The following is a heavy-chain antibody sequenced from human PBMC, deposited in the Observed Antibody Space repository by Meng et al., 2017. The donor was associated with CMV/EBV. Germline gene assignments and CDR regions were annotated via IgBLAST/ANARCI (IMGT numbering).Heavy chain of an antibody. CDR3: ARDLSGQLVPATLNYYYYYGMDV. CDR2: ISYDGSNK. D-gene: IGHD6-6*01. Sequence: GESLKISCVASGFTFSSYGMHWVRQAPGKGLEWVAVISYDGSNKYYADSVKGRFTISRDNSKNTLYLQMNSLRAEDTAVYYCARDLSGQLVPATLNYYYYYGMDVWGQGTTVTVSS. V-gene: IGHV3-30*19. J-gene: IGHJ6*02. CDR1: GFTFSSYG.